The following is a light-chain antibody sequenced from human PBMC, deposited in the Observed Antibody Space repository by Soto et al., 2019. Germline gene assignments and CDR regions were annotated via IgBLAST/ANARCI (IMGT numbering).Light chain of an antibody. CDR2: AAS. V-gene: IGKV1-39*01. J-gene: IGKJ3*01. CDR3: QQSYSTPLT. Sequence: DLPMTQSPSSLSASVGDRVTITCRASQSISSYLNWYQQKPGKAPKLLIYAASSLQSGVPSRFSGSGSGTDFTLTISSLQPEDFATYYCQQSYSTPLTSGPGTKVDIK. CDR1: QSISSY.